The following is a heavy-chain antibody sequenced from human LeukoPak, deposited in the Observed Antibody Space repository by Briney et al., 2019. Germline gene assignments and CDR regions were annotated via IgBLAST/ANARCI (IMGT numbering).Heavy chain of an antibody. CDR2: ISSSSSYI. J-gene: IGHJ3*02. Sequence: GGSLRLSCAASGFTFSSYSINWVRQAPGKGLEWVSSISSSSSYIYYADSVRGRFTISGDNAKNLLSLQMNSLRAEDTAIYYCARDQVTAEGRAFDIWGQGTMVTVSS. CDR1: GFTFSSYS. D-gene: IGHD2-21*02. V-gene: IGHV3-21*03. CDR3: ARDQVTAEGRAFDI.